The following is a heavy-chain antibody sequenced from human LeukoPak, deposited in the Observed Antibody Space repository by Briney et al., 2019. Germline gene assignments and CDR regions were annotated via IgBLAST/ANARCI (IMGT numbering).Heavy chain of an antibody. CDR2: ISYDGSNK. D-gene: IGHD3-3*01. J-gene: IGHJ4*02. V-gene: IGHV3-30*18. Sequence: GGTLRLSCAASGFTFSSYGMHWVRQATGKGLEWVAVISYDGSNKYYADSVKGRFTISRDNSKNTLYLQMNSLRAEDTAVYYCAKDRDFWSGYSDYWGQGTLVTVSS. CDR1: GFTFSSYG. CDR3: AKDRDFWSGYSDY.